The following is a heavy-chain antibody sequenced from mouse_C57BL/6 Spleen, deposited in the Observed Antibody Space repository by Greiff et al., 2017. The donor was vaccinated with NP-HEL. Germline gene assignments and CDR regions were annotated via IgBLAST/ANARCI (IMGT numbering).Heavy chain of an antibody. CDR1: GFTFSDYG. D-gene: IGHD2-4*01. CDR2: ISSGSSTI. CDR3: ARGDYVGIYYAMDY. J-gene: IGHJ4*01. V-gene: IGHV5-17*01. Sequence: EVQVVESGGGLVKPGGSLKLSCAASGFTFSDYGMHWVRQAPEKGLEWVAYISSGSSTIYYADTVKGRFTISRDNAKNTLFLQMTSLRSEDTAMYYCARGDYVGIYYAMDYWGQGTSVTVSS.